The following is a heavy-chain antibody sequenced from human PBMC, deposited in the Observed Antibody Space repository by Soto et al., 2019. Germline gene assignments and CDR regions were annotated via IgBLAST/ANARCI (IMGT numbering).Heavy chain of an antibody. CDR2: INTGDGDT. D-gene: IGHD3-22*01. J-gene: IGHJ4*02. V-gene: IGHV1-3*04. Sequence: ASVKVSCKTSGYTFTYYTIHWVRQAPGQSLEWMGWINTGDGDTKYSPNFQGRITITRDTSARTVYMELKSLKSEDTAVYFCTRDYFDRSNYYPKFDYGAREPWSPSPQ. CDR1: GYTFTYYT. CDR3: TRDYFDRSNYYPKFD.